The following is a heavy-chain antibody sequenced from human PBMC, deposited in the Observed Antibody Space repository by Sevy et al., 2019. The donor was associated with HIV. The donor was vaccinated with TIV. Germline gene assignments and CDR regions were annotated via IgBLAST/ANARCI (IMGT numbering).Heavy chain of an antibody. CDR3: TRGGSMTILSPWDY. CDR1: GLRFSNYN. J-gene: IGHJ4*02. D-gene: IGHD3-3*01. V-gene: IGHV3-49*04. CDR2: IRRKAFGGTT. Sequence: GGSLRLSCAASGLRFSNYNMNWVRQAPGQGLEWVGFIRRKAFGGTTQYAASVKGRFTISRDDSKSIAYLQMNSLKTEDTAVYYCTRGGSMTILSPWDYWGQGTLVTVSS.